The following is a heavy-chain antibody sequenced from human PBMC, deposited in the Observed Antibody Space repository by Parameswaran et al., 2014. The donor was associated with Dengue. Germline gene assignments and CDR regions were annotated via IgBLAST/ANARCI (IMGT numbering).Heavy chain of an antibody. J-gene: IGHJ3*02. CDR2: INPSGGST. Sequence: WVRQAPGQGLEWMGIINPSGGSTSYAQKFQGRVTMTRDTSTSTVYMELSSLRSEDTAVYYCARSPNGYHDAFDIWGQGTMVTVSS. D-gene: IGHD3-16*02. V-gene: IGHV1-46*01. CDR3: ARSPNGYHDAFDI.